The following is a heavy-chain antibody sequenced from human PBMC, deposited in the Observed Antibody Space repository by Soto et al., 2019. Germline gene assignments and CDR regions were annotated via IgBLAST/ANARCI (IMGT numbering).Heavy chain of an antibody. CDR3: ARYGIAGLDY. V-gene: IGHV4-59*08. CDR2: IYYSGST. D-gene: IGHD6-13*01. J-gene: IGHJ4*02. CDR1: GGSISSYY. Sequence: QVQLQESGPGLVKPSETLSLTCTVSGGSISSYYWSWIRQPPGKGLEWIGYIYYSGSTNYNPSLKSRVTISVDTSKNQFSLKLSSVTAADTAVYYCARYGIAGLDYWGQGTLVTVSS.